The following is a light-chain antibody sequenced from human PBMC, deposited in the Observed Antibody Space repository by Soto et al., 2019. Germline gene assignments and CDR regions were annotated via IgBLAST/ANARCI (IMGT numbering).Light chain of an antibody. V-gene: IGKV3-20*01. CDR1: QSISSSY. CDR2: GAS. CDR3: QDYYNSPWT. J-gene: IGKJ1*01. Sequence: ETVLTQSPGTLSLSPGDRATLSCRASQSISSSYLARYQQKPGQAPSLLIYGASSRATGIPDRFSGSGSGTDFTLTISTLQPKDFAVYYCQDYYNSPWTFAQGTKVE.